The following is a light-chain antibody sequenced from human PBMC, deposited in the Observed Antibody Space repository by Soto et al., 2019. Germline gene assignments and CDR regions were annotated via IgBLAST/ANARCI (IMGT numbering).Light chain of an antibody. V-gene: IGKV1-9*01. J-gene: IGKJ2*02. CDR3: QQPDSYPCT. CDR1: QGFSNS. Sequence: DIQLTQSPSFLSASVGDRVTITCRASQGFSNSLAWYQQKPGKAPKLLIYAASTLQSGVPSSFSGSGSGTEFTRTISSLQSEEFATYYWQQPDSYPCTFGQGTKLEIK. CDR2: AAS.